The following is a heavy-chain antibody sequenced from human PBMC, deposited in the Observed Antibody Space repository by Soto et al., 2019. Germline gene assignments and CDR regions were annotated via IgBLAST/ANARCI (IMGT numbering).Heavy chain of an antibody. CDR2: IYYSGST. V-gene: IGHV4-31*03. Sequence: QVQLQESGPGLVKPSQTLSLTCTVSGGSISSGGYYWSWIRQHPGKGLEWIGYIYYSGSTYYNPSLKSRVTISVDTSKNQFSLKLNSVPAADTAVYYCARSSTSANYFDYWGQGTLVTVSS. CDR3: ARSSTSANYFDY. D-gene: IGHD2-2*01. CDR1: GGSISSGGYY. J-gene: IGHJ4*02.